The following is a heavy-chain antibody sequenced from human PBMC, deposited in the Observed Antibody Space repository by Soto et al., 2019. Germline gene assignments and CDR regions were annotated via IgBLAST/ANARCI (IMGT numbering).Heavy chain of an antibody. D-gene: IGHD6-6*01. CDR3: ARGGIAARTGGDY. Sequence: SETLSLTCAVYGGSFSGYYWGGIRQPPGKGLEWIGEINHSGSTNYNPSLKSRVTISVDTSKNQFSLKLSSVTAADTAVYYCARGGIAARTGGDYWGQGTLVTVSS. J-gene: IGHJ4*02. CDR1: GGSFSGYY. CDR2: INHSGST. V-gene: IGHV4-34*01.